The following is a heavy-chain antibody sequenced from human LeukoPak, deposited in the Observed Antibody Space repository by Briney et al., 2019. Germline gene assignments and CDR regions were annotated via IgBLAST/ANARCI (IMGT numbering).Heavy chain of an antibody. CDR2: IIPIFGTA. D-gene: IGHD4-17*01. J-gene: IGHJ4*02. Sequence: GASVKVSCKASGGTSSSYAISWVRQAPGQGLEWMGRIIPIFGTANYAQKFQGRVTITTDESTSTAYMELSSLRSEDTAVYYCARDVGPTTVTTVAFGYWGQGTLVTVSS. V-gene: IGHV1-69*05. CDR3: ARDVGPTTVTTVAFGY. CDR1: GGTSSSYA.